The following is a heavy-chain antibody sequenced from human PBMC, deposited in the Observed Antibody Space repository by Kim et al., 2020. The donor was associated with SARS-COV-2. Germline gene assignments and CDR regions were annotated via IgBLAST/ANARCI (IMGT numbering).Heavy chain of an antibody. J-gene: IGHJ3*02. D-gene: IGHD3-3*01. CDR2: INHSGST. V-gene: IGHV4-34*01. CDR1: GGSFSGYY. Sequence: SETLSLTCAVYGGSFSGYYWSWIRQPPGKGLEWIGEINHSGSTNYNPSLKSRVTISVDTSKNQFSLKLSSVTAADTAVYYCARGLPKRITIFGVVMGDAFDIWGQGTMVTVSS. CDR3: ARGLPKRITIFGVVMGDAFDI.